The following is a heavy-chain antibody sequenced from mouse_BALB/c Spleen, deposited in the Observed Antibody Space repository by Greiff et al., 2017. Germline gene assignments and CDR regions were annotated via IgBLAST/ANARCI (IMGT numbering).Heavy chain of an antibody. Sequence: EVKLQESGGGLVQPGGSLKLSCAASGFTFSSYGMSWVRQTPDKRLELVATINSNGGSTYYPDSVKGRFTISRDNAKNTLYLQMSSLKSEDTAMYYCARERGRLLDYWGQGTTLTVSS. V-gene: IGHV5-6-3*01. CDR1: GFTFSSYG. CDR2: INSNGGST. CDR3: ARERGRLLDY. J-gene: IGHJ2*01. D-gene: IGHD3-3*01.